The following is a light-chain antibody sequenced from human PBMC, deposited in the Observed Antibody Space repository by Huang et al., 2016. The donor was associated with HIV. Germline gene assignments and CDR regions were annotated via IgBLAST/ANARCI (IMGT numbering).Light chain of an antibody. J-gene: IGKJ4*01. CDR3: QQSYSALLT. CDR1: QSISSY. Sequence: DIQMTQSPSSLSASVGDRVTLTCRANQSISSYLHWYQQKPGNAPKLLIYGASSLQSGVPSRFSGSGSGTDFTLTISTLQPEDFATYYCQQSYSALLTFGGGTKVEL. V-gene: IGKV1-39*01. CDR2: GAS.